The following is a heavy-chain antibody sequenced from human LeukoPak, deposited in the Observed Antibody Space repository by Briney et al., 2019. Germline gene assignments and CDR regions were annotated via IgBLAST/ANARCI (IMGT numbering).Heavy chain of an antibody. CDR1: GFTFSSYS. CDR2: ISSSSSTI. J-gene: IGHJ4*02. Sequence: GGSLRLSCAASGFTFSSYSMNWVRQAPGKGVEGGSYISSSSSTIYYADSVKGRFTISRDNAKNSLYLQMNRLRAEDTAVYYCAREPPYDSSGYYGDYWGPGTLVTVSS. V-gene: IGHV3-48*01. D-gene: IGHD3-22*01. CDR3: AREPPYDSSGYYGDY.